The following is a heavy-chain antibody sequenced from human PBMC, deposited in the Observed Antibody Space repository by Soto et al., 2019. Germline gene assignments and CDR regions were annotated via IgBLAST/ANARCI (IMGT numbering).Heavy chain of an antibody. Sequence: GESLKISCKGSGYSFTSYWISWVRQMPGKGLEWMGRIDPSDSYTNYSPSFQGHVAISADKSISTAYLQWSSLKASDTAVYYCARHPDNYGITGNWFDPWGQGTLVTVSS. CDR3: ARHPDNYGITGNWFDP. D-gene: IGHD1-20*01. V-gene: IGHV5-10-1*01. J-gene: IGHJ5*02. CDR2: IDPSDSYT. CDR1: GYSFTSYW.